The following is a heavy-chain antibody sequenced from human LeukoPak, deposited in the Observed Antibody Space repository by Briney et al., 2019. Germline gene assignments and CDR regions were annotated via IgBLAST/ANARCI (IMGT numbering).Heavy chain of an antibody. J-gene: IGHJ3*02. V-gene: IGHV4-59*01. D-gene: IGHD6-19*01. CDR1: GGSISSYY. CDR3: ARARGRGWSSEVGAFDI. CDR2: ILYSGST. Sequence: PSETLSLTCTVCGGSISSYYCTWIRQSPGKGLEWIGCILYSGSTNYNPSLKTQVTISIDTSKKRFSLNLSSVTAADTAVYYCARARGRGWSSEVGAFDIWGQGRMVTVSS.